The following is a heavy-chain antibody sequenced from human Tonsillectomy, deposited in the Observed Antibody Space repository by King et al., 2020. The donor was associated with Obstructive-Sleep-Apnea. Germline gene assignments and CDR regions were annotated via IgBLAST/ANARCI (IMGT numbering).Heavy chain of an antibody. Sequence: QLVQSGAEVKKPGASVKISCKTSGYSFKTFTIHWVRQAPGQRLEWMGWIDAGTGQSKYSQNFRDRVTLSSDTSANTAYMEMRSLKSDDTSVYYCARGGGQLLFGWVYWGQGTLLPVPS. CDR3: ARGGGQLLFGWVY. CDR1: GYSFKTFT. D-gene: IGHD3-10*02. CDR2: IDAGTGQS. J-gene: IGHJ4*02. V-gene: IGHV1-3*01.